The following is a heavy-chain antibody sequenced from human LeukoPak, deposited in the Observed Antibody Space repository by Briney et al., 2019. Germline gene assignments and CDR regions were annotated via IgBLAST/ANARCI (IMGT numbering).Heavy chain of an antibody. CDR1: GYSFTSYW. Sequence: GESLKISCKGSGYSFTSYWIGWVRQMPGKGLEWMGIIYPGDSDTRYSPSFQGQVTISADKSISTAYLQWSSLKASDTALYYCARRVYNWNDDPAFDIWGQGTLLTVSS. CDR2: IYPGDSDT. V-gene: IGHV5-51*01. CDR3: ARRVYNWNDDPAFDI. J-gene: IGHJ3*02. D-gene: IGHD1-20*01.